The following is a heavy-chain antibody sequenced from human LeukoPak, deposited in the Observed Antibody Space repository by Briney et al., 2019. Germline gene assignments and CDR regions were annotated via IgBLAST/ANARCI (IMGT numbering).Heavy chain of an antibody. Sequence: SETLSLTCTVSGGSISSSSYYWGWIRQPPGKGLEWIGSIYYSGSTYYNPSLKSRVTISVDTSKNQFSLKLSSVTAADTAVYYCARDAITMIVGGAFDIWGQGTMVTVSS. CDR1: GGSISSSSYY. CDR2: IYYSGST. J-gene: IGHJ3*02. V-gene: IGHV4-39*02. CDR3: ARDAITMIVGGAFDI. D-gene: IGHD3-22*01.